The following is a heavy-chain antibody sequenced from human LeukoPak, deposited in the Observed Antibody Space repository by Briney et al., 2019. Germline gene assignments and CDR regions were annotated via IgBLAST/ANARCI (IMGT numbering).Heavy chain of an antibody. J-gene: IGHJ6*03. CDR3: ARDRGSSGGYYYYYYMDV. V-gene: IGHV3-74*01. D-gene: IGHD6-19*01. CDR2: INTDGSST. Sequence: GGSLRLSCAASGFTFSSYWMHWVRHTPGKGLVWVSRINTDGSSTSYADSVKGRFTISRDNAKNTLYLQMNSLRAEDTAVYYCARDRGSSGGYYYYYYMDVWGKGTTVTVSS. CDR1: GFTFSSYW.